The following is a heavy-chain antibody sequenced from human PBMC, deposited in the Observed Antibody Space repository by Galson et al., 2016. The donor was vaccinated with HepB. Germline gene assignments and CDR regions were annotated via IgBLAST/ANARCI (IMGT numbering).Heavy chain of an antibody. J-gene: IGHJ4*02. D-gene: IGHD4-17*01. CDR3: ATGGDYDI. Sequence: SLRLSCAASGFTFSSSSMSWVRQAPGKELEWVSAIDGHDDSTYYADSVRGRFTISRDNSKNTLYLQINSLRAEDTAVYYCATGGDYDIWGQGTLVTVSS. CDR2: IDGHDDST. V-gene: IGHV3-23*01. CDR1: GFTFSSSS.